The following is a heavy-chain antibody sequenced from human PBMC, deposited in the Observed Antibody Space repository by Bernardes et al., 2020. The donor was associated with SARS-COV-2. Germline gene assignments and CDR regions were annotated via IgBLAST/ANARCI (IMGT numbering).Heavy chain of an antibody. V-gene: IGHV3-7*01. Sequence: GGSLRLSCVASGFTFSSYWMSWVRQAPGKGLEWVSNIYGDGSQRSSVDSERGRYTIYRDNAKNLLYLKMNSLSAEDTAVYYWARIEEVIGRDYWGQGTRVTVSS. CDR2: IYGDGSQR. CDR1: GFTFSSYW. CDR3: ARIEEVIGRDY. J-gene: IGHJ4*02. D-gene: IGHD2-21*01.